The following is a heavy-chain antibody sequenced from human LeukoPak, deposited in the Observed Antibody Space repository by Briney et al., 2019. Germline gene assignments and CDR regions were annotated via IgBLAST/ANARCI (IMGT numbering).Heavy chain of an antibody. CDR1: GYTFTRYY. D-gene: IGHD2-2*01. CDR3: AREGLVPRNWFDP. V-gene: IGHV1-2*02. Sequence: ASVKVFCKASGYTFTRYYMHCVRQAPGQGREWMGWINPNSGGTNYAQKFQGRVTMTRDTSISTAYMELSRLRSDDTAVHYCAREGLVPRNWFDPWGQGTLVTVSS. J-gene: IGHJ5*02. CDR2: INPNSGGT.